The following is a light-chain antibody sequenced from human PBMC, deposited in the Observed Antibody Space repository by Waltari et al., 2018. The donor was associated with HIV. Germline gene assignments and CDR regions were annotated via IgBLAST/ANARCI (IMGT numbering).Light chain of an antibody. J-gene: IGLJ3*02. CDR1: YSNIGSNT. CDR2: NND. Sequence: QSLLPQPPSASGTPGQRVTISCSGSYSNIGSNTVNWHQPLPGSAPRDLIYNNDQRPSGLPDRFSGSKSGTSASLAISGLQSEDQGDYYCASWDDKLDGWVFGGGTRLTVL. CDR3: ASWDDKLDGWV. V-gene: IGLV1-44*01.